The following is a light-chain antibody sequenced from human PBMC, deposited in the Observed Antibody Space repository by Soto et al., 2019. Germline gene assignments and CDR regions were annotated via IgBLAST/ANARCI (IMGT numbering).Light chain of an antibody. CDR1: QSVISRY. V-gene: IGKV3-20*01. J-gene: IGKJ1*01. CDR2: GAS. CDR3: QQYGSSPGT. Sequence: EIVLTQSPGTLSLSPGERPTLSCRASQSVISRYLAWYQQKPGQAPRLLVFGASIRDTGIPDRFSGSGSGTDFTRTISGLESEDFAVYYCQQYGSSPGTFGQGTTVDIK.